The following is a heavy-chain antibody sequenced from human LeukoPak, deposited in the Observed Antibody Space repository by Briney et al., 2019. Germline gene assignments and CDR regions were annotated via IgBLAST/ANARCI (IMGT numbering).Heavy chain of an antibody. V-gene: IGHV3-43*02. D-gene: IGHD1-26*01. Sequence: GGSLRLSCAAPGFIFDNYAIHWVRQAPGKGLEWVSLISGDGGSTFYADSVRGRFTISRDNSKNTLYLQMNSLRAEDTAVYYCAKDAEYSGSYLYYFDYWGQGTLVTVSS. CDR2: ISGDGGST. CDR1: GFIFDNYA. CDR3: AKDAEYSGSYLYYFDY. J-gene: IGHJ4*02.